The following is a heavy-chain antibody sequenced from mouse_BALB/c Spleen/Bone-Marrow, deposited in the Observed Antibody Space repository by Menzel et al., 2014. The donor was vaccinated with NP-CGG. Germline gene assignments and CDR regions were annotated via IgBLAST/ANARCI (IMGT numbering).Heavy chain of an antibody. CDR2: IDPANGNT. Sequence: EVKLMESGAELVKPGASVKLPCTASGFNIKDTYMHWVKQRPEQGLEWIGRIDPANGNTKYDPKFQGKATITPDTSSNTAYLQLSSLTSEDTAVYYCALYYYGSSGFAYWGQGTLVTVSA. V-gene: IGHV14-3*02. CDR1: GFNIKDTY. J-gene: IGHJ3*01. CDR3: ALYYYGSSGFAY. D-gene: IGHD1-1*01.